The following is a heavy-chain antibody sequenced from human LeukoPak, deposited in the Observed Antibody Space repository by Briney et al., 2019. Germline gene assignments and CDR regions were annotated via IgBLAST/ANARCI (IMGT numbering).Heavy chain of an antibody. Sequence: GGSLRLSCAASGFTVSSNYMSWVRQAPGKGLEWVSVIYSGGSTYYADSVKGRFTISRDNAKNSLYLQMNSLRAEDAAVYYCARFLEYSSSSLDYWGQGTLVTVSS. CDR2: IYSGGST. CDR1: GFTVSSNY. D-gene: IGHD6-6*01. V-gene: IGHV3-53*01. CDR3: ARFLEYSSSSLDY. J-gene: IGHJ4*02.